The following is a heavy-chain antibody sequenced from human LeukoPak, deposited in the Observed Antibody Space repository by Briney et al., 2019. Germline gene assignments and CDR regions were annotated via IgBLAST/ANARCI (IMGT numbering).Heavy chain of an antibody. CDR3: ARVPIAAAGTLFDY. D-gene: IGHD6-13*01. CDR1: GYTFTGYY. CDR2: INANSGGT. V-gene: IGHV1-2*02. Sequence: VASVKVSCKASGYTFTGYYMHWVRQAPGQALEWMGWINANSGGTDYAQKIQCRVTMTRDTSISTAYMELSRLRSDDTAVYYCARVPIAAAGTLFDYWGQGTLVTVSS. J-gene: IGHJ4*02.